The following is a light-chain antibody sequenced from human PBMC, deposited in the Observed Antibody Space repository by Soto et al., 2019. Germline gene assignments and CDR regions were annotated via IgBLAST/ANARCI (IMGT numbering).Light chain of an antibody. CDR3: TSYTSSATWV. CDR2: EVR. V-gene: IGLV2-14*01. CDR1: SSDVGGYNY. J-gene: IGLJ3*02. Sequence: QSALTQPVSVSGSPGQSITISCTGTSSDVGGYNYVSWYQHHPGKAPKLVIYEVRNRPSGVSNRFSGFKSGNTASLTISGLQAEDEADYHCTSYTSSATWVFGGGTKLTVL.